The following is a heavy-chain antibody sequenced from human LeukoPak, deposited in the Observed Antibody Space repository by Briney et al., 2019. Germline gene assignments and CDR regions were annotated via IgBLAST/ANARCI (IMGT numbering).Heavy chain of an antibody. Sequence: SETLSLTCAVSGGSISSSNWWSWVRQPPGKGLEWIGEIYHSGSTNYNPSLKSRVTISVDKSKNQFSLKLSSVTAADTAVYYCARGTTVTSTYDPYSDYWGQGTLVTVSS. CDR1: GGSISSSNW. CDR2: IYHSGST. V-gene: IGHV4-4*02. J-gene: IGHJ4*02. CDR3: ARGTTVTSTYDPYSDY. D-gene: IGHD4-17*01.